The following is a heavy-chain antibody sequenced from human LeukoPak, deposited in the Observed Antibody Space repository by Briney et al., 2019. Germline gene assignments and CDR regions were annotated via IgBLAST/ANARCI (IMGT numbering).Heavy chain of an antibody. V-gene: IGHV4-31*03. CDR1: GGSISSGGYY. J-gene: IGHJ3*02. CDR3: ARVPSVIDAFDI. D-gene: IGHD2-21*01. CDR2: IYYTGST. Sequence: SETLSLTCTVSGGSISSGGYYWSWIRQHPGKGLEWIAYIYYTGSTYYNPSLKSRLTISVDTSKNHFSLRLSSMTAADTAVYYCARVPSVIDAFDIWGQGTMVTVSS.